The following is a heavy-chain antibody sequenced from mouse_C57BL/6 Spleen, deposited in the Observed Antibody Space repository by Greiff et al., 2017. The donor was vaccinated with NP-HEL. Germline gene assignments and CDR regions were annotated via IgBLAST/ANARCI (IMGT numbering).Heavy chain of an antibody. J-gene: IGHJ1*03. V-gene: IGHV5-17*01. CDR1: GFTFSDYG. Sequence: EVKLVESGGGLVKPGGSLKLSCAASGFTFSDYGMHWVRQAPEKGLEWVAYISSGSSTIYYADTVKGRFTISRDNAKNTLFLQMTSLRSEDTAMYYCARWGHWYFDVWGTGTTVTVSS. CDR2: ISSGSSTI. CDR3: ARWGHWYFDV.